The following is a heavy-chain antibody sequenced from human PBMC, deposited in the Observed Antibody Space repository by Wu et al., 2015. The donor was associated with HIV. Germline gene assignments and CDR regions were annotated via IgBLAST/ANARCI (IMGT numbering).Heavy chain of an antibody. D-gene: IGHD4-23*01. CDR3: ARDQVLLRWAQREGDAFDI. CDR1: GYTFTGYY. CDR2: INPNSGGT. J-gene: IGHJ3*02. Sequence: QVQLVQSGAEVKKPGASVKVSCKASGYTFTGYYMHWVRQAPGQGLEWMGWINPNSGGTNYAQKFQGRVTMTRDTSISTAYMELSRLRSDDTAVYYCARDQVLLRWAQREGDAFDIWGQGTMVTVSS. V-gene: IGHV1-2*02.